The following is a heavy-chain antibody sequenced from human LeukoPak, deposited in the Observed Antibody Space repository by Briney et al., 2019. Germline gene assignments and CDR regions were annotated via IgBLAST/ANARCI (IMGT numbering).Heavy chain of an antibody. CDR3: ARDPAPYSGSPQTRYYYYYMDV. CDR2: IHPSGGST. J-gene: IGHJ6*03. CDR1: GYTFTSYG. D-gene: IGHD1-26*01. Sequence: ASVKVSCKASGYTFTSYGISWVRQPPGQGLEWMGIIHPSGGSTSYAQKFQDRLTMTRDMSTSTVYMELSSLRSEYTAVYYCARDPAPYSGSPQTRYYYYYMDVWGKGTTVTVSS. V-gene: IGHV1-46*01.